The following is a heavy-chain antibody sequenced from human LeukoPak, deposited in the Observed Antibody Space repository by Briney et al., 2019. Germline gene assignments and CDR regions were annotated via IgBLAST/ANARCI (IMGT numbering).Heavy chain of an antibody. J-gene: IGHJ6*03. CDR3: AKDMSTVSYFYYMDV. CDR1: GFTFSSYE. D-gene: IGHD4-17*01. CDR2: ISSSGSTI. V-gene: IGHV3-48*03. Sequence: LPGGSLRLSCAASGFTFSSYEMNWVRQAPGKGLEWVSYISSSGSTIYYADSVKGRFTISRDNAKNTLYLQMNSLRAEDTAVYYCAKDMSTVSYFYYMDVWGKGTTVTISS.